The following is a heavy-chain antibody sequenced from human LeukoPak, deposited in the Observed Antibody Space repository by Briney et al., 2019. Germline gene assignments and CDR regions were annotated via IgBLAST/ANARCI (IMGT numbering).Heavy chain of an antibody. D-gene: IGHD6-19*01. CDR1: GYTFTSYG. J-gene: IGHJ6*03. CDR3: ARGDSSGWYGYYYYYMDI. Sequence: GASVKVSCKASGYTFTSYGISWVRQAPGQGLEWMGWISAYNGNTNYAQKLQGRVTITRNTSISTAYMELSSLRSEDTAVYYCARGDSSGWYGYYYYYMDIWGKGTTVTVSS. V-gene: IGHV1-18*01. CDR2: ISAYNGNT.